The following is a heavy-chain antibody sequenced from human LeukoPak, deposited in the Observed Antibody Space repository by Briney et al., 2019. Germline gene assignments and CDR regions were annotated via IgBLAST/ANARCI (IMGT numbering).Heavy chain of an antibody. V-gene: IGHV1-2*02. CDR2: INPNSGCT. Sequence: GASVKVSCKASGYTFSGYYMHWVRQAPGQGLEWMGWINPNSGCTNYAQKFQGRVTMTRDTSISTAYMELRRLRSDDTAVYYCARAPFSAGFWEWSSQNNYGMDVWGQGTTVTVSS. CDR1: GYTFSGYY. D-gene: IGHD3-3*01. CDR3: ARAPFSAGFWEWSSQNNYGMDV. J-gene: IGHJ6*02.